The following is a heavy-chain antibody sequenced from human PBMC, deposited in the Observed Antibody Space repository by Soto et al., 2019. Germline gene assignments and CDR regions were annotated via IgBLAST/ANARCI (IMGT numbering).Heavy chain of an antibody. J-gene: IGHJ3*02. V-gene: IGHV3-30-3*01. CDR1: GFTFITYA. D-gene: IGHD1-1*01. CDR2: MSYDGSQK. CDR3: ARSRDGDNEMHAFDI. Sequence: WGSLRLACAASGFTFITYAIHFFSHSPFKWLEWVAVMSYDGSQKYYADSVKGRFTISRDNSKNTLYLEMNSLRGEDTAVYYCARSRDGDNEMHAFDIWGQGTMVTVSS.